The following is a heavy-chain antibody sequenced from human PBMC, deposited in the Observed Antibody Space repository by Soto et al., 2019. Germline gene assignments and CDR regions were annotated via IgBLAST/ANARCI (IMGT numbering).Heavy chain of an antibody. CDR1: GFTFTRYS. CDR2: ISSTTNYI. V-gene: IGHV3-21*06. Sequence: NPGGSLRLSCAASGFTFTRYSMNWVRQAPGKGLEWVSSISSTTNYIYYGDSMKGRFTISRDNAKNSLYLEINSLRAEDTAVYYCARESEDLTSNFDYWGQGTLVTVSP. J-gene: IGHJ4*01. CDR3: ARESEDLTSNFDY.